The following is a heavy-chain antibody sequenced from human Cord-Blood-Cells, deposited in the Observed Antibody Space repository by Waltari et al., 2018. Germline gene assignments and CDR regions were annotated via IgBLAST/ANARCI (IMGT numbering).Heavy chain of an antibody. CDR2: IIPIFGTA. V-gene: IGHV1-69*01. J-gene: IGHJ5*02. D-gene: IGHD3-16*02. CDR3: AREPYDYVWGSYRGFDP. Sequence: QVQLVQSGAEVKKPGSSVKVSCKASGGTFSSSAISWVRQAPGQGLEWMGGIIPIFGTANYAQKFQGRVTITADESTSTAYMELSSLRSEDTAVYYCAREPYDYVWGSYRGFDPWGQGTLVTVSS. CDR1: GGTFSSSA.